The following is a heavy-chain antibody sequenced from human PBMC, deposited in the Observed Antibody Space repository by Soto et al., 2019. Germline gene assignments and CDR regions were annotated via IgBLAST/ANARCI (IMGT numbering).Heavy chain of an antibody. CDR3: AKTSFLD. J-gene: IGHJ4*02. V-gene: IGHV3-23*01. CDR2: ISGSGGST. CDR1: GFTFTTNA. D-gene: IGHD3-3*01. Sequence: PGGSLRLSCAASGFTFTTNAMSWVRQAPGKGLEWVSAISGSGGSTYYADSVKGRFTISRDNSKNTLNLQMNSLRAEDTAVYYSAKTSFLDWGQGTLVTVSS.